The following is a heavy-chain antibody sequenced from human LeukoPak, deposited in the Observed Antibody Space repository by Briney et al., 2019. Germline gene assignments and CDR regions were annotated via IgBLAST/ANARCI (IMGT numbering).Heavy chain of an antibody. Sequence: NPGGSLRLSFAASGFTFSSYSMNWVRQAPGNGLEWVSSISSSSTYIYYVDSVKGRFTISRDNAKNSLYLQMHRLRAEDTAVYYCARALPGYYDSRGTYYYMDVWGKGTTVTVSS. CDR3: ARALPGYYDSRGTYYYMDV. V-gene: IGHV3-21*01. CDR2: ISSSSTYI. J-gene: IGHJ6*03. D-gene: IGHD3-22*01. CDR1: GFTFSSYS.